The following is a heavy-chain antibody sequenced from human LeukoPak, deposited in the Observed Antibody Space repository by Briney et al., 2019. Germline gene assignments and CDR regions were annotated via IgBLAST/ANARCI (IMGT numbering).Heavy chain of an antibody. CDR2: TAYSGST. CDR1: GGSITSYY. J-gene: IGHJ4*02. D-gene: IGHD3-9*01. V-gene: IGHV4-59*01. CDR3: ARGYYDILTGPPGY. Sequence: NASETLSLTCSVSGGSITSYYWSWIRQPPGKGLEWIGYTAYSGSTNYNPSLKSRVTISVDTSKNQFSLRLSSVTAADTAVYYCARGYYDILTGPPGYWGQGTLVTVSS.